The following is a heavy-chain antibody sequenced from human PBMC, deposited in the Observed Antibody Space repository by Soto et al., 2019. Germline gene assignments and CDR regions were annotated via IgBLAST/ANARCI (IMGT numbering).Heavy chain of an antibody. J-gene: IGHJ6*02. CDR1: GGSIRDYF. D-gene: IGHD3-9*01. CDR3: ARDRKLVIPGNYYYYGMDV. V-gene: IGHV4-59*01. CDR2: ISSSGTN. Sequence: QLQLQESGPGLVKPSETLSLTCSVSGGSIRDYFWTWIRQPPGKGLEWIGYISSSGTNNYNSSLTSGATIPSDTSRNHSSLKLSSVTAADTAVYFCARDRKLVIPGNYYYYGMDVWGQGTTVTVSS.